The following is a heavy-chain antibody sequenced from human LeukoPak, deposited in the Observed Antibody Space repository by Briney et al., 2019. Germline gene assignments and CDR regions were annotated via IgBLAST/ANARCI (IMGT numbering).Heavy chain of an antibody. CDR2: ISGSGGST. Sequence: GGSLRLSCAASGFTFSSYAMSWVRQAPGKGLEWVSAISGSGGSTYYADSVKGRFTISRDNYKNTLYLQMNSLGAEDTAVYYCAKGRESGYYYDYWGQGTLVTVSS. D-gene: IGHD3-22*01. CDR1: GFTFSSYA. CDR3: AKGRESGYYYDY. V-gene: IGHV3-23*01. J-gene: IGHJ4*02.